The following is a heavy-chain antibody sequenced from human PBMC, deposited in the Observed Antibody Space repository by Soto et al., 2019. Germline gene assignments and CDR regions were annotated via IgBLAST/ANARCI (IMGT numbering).Heavy chain of an antibody. CDR1: GGSISSSSYY. D-gene: IGHD3-10*01. CDR3: ARAFRFGELLSARAPYYYYGMDV. J-gene: IGHJ6*02. CDR2: IYFSGST. V-gene: IGHV4-39*01. Sequence: PSETLSLTCTVSGGSISSSSYYWGWFRQPPGKGLEWIASIYFSGSTYYNPSLKSRVTISVDTSKNQFSLKLSSVTAADTAVYYCARAFRFGELLSARAPYYYYGMDVWGQGTTVTVSS.